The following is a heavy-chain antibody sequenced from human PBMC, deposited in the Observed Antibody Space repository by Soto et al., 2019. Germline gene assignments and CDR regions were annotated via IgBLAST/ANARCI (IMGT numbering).Heavy chain of an antibody. CDR1: GFTLTGYG. J-gene: IGHJ4*02. D-gene: IGHD2-21*01. Sequence: QVQLVESGGGVVQPGRSLRLSCVASGFTLTGYGLHWVRLPPGKGLEWVAVISHDERFIRYTDSVKGRFTISRDKSSNAVYLQMNSLRAEDTAVYYCARDLGTGVGGGVAYWGEGTLVTVCS. CDR3: ARDLGTGVGGGVAY. V-gene: IGHV3-30*03. CDR2: ISHDERFI.